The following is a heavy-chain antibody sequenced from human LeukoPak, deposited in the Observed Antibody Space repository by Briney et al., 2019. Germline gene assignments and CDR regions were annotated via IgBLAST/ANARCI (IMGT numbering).Heavy chain of an antibody. D-gene: IGHD3-10*01. J-gene: IGHJ4*02. CDR2: IPYDGTYK. Sequence: GGSVRHSCAASGFTFTSYGMHWVRQTPGKGLEWVAFIPYDGTYKYYADSVKGRFTISRDNSKNTLYLQMNSLRPEDTAVYYCAKDYGSGSYFFDYCGQGTLVTVSS. CDR1: GFTFTSYG. CDR3: AKDYGSGSYFFDY. V-gene: IGHV3-30*02.